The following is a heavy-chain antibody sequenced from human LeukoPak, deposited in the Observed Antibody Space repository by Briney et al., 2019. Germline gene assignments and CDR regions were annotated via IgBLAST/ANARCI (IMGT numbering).Heavy chain of an antibody. V-gene: IGHV3-21*01. CDR2: ISSSSSYI. J-gene: IGHJ6*03. CDR3: ARAESDYYYMDV. CDR1: GFTFSSYS. Sequence: GGSLRLSCAASGFTFSSYSMNWVRQAPGKGLEWASSISSSSSYIYYADSVKGRFTISRDNAKNSLYLQMNSLRAEDTAVYYCARAESDYYYMDVWGKGTTVTVSS.